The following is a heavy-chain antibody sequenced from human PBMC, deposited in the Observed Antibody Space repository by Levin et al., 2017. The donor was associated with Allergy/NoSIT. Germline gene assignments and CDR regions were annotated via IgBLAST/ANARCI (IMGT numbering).Heavy chain of an antibody. Sequence: SETLSLTCHVSGGSMSNSYWKWTRQSAEKGLEWIGQISSSGTTTYNPSLNSRLTISIDTSKNHFSLNLRSVTAADTAIYFCAKDRSGYTSAWASRGYYGMDVWGQGTTVTVAS. D-gene: IGHD6-19*01. J-gene: IGHJ6*02. CDR3: AKDRSGYTSAWASRGYYGMDV. V-gene: IGHV4-4*07. CDR2: ISSSGTT. CDR1: GGSMSNSY.